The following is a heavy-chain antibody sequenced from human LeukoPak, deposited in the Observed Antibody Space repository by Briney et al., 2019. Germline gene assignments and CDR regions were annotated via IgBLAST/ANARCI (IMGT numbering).Heavy chain of an antibody. CDR3: AKDPPGVSIFGVVIPPFDY. D-gene: IGHD3-3*01. V-gene: IGHV3-30*02. J-gene: IGHJ4*02. CDR2: IRYDGSNK. Sequence: GSLRLSCAASGFTVSSNYMSWVRQAPGKGLEWVAFIRYDGSNKYYADSVKGRFTISRDNSKNTLYLQMNSLRAEDTAVYYCAKDPPGVSIFGVVIPPFDYWGQGTLVTVSS. CDR1: GFTVSSNY.